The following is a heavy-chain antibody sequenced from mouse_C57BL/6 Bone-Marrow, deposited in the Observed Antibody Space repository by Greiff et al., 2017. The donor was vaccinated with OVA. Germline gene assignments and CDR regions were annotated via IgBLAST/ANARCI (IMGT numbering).Heavy chain of an antibody. J-gene: IGHJ1*03. CDR3: ARFSRWLLQDFDV. V-gene: IGHV8-8*01. Sequence: QVTLKESGPGILQPSQTLSLTCSFSGFSLSTFGMGVGWIRQPSGKGLEWLAHIWWDDDKYYNPALKSRLTISKDTSKNQVFLKIADVDTADTATDYCARFSRWLLQDFDVWGTGTTVTVSS. CDR2: IWWDDDK. CDR1: GFSLSTFGMG. D-gene: IGHD2-3*01.